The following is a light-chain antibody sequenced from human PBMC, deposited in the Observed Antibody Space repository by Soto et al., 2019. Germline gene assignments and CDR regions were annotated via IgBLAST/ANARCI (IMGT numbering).Light chain of an antibody. CDR3: QQFNNYGT. CDR1: QGISSA. CDR2: DAS. J-gene: IGKJ1*01. Sequence: AIQLTQSPSCLSASVGDRVTITCRASQGISSALAWYQQKPGKAPKLLIYDASSLESGVPSRFSGSGSGTDFTLTISSLQPEDFATYYCQQFNNYGTFGQGTKVDIK. V-gene: IGKV1D-13*01.